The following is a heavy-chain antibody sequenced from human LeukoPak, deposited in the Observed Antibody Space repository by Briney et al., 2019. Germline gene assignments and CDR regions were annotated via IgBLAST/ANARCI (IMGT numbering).Heavy chain of an antibody. V-gene: IGHV4-34*01. CDR3: ARGSASGIYPIDY. CDR1: GGSFSDY. CDR2: VNHLGRA. D-gene: IGHD6-19*01. J-gene: IGHJ4*02. Sequence: PSETLSLTCAVSGGSFSDYWSWIRQPPGKGLEWIGEVNHLGRANYNPSLKSRVTMSLDTSKKEVSLKLTSVTAADTAVYYCARGSASGIYPIDYWGQGTLLTVSS.